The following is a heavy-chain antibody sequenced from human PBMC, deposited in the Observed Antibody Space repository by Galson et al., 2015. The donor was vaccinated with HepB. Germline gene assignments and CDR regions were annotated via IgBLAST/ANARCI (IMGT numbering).Heavy chain of an antibody. Sequence: PALVKPTQTLTLTCTFSGFSLSTSGMRVSWIRQPPGKALEWLARIDWDDDKFYSTSLKTRLTISKDTSKNQVVLTMTNMDPVDTATYYCARARSQSRWYSDAFDIWGQGTMVTVSS. D-gene: IGHD4-23*01. CDR2: IDWDDDK. CDR1: GFSLSTSGMR. CDR3: ARARSQSRWYSDAFDI. J-gene: IGHJ3*02. V-gene: IGHV2-70*04.